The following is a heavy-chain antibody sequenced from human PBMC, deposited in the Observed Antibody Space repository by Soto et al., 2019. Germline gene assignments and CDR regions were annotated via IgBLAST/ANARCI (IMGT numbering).Heavy chain of an antibody. CDR1: GGSISSGGYY. Sequence: SETLSLTCTVSGGSISSGGYYWSWIRQHPGKGLEWIGYIYYSGGTSYNPSLKSRVTISVDTSKNQFSLKLSSVTATDTAVYYCARTYYDILTGSYGMYVWGQGTTVTVSS. CDR3: ARTYYDILTGSYGMYV. CDR2: IYYSGGT. D-gene: IGHD3-9*01. J-gene: IGHJ6*02. V-gene: IGHV4-31*03.